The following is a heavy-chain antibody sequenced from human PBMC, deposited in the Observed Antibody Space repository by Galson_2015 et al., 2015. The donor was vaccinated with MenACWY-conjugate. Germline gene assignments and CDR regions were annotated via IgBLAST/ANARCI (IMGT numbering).Heavy chain of an antibody. CDR3: ATLRYCSGGSCYSSFDY. D-gene: IGHD2-15*01. CDR2: IDPSDSYT. J-gene: IGHJ4*02. V-gene: IGHV5-10-1*01. CDR1: GYSFTSYW. Sequence: QSGAEVTKPGESLRISCKGSGYSFTSYWISWVRQMPGKGLEWMGRIDPSDSYTNYSPSFQGHVTISADKSISTAYLQWSSLKASDTAMYYCATLRYCSGGSCYSSFDYWGQGTLVTVSS.